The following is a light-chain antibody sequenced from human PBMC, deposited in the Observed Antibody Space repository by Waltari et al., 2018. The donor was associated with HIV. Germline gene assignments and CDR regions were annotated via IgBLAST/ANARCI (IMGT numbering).Light chain of an antibody. V-gene: IGLV2-14*03. CDR3: GSYTTTSTLGV. J-gene: IGLJ2*01. Sequence: QSALTQPASVSGSPGQSITISCLGSSSDVGAYASVSWYQHHPGKAPKLLIYDVTHRPSGISARFSGSKSGNTASLTISGLQADDEADYYCGSYTTTSTLGVFGGGTKLTVL. CDR1: SSDVGAYAS. CDR2: DVT.